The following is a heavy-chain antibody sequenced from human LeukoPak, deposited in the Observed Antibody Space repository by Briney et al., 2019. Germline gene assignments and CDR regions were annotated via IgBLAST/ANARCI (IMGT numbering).Heavy chain of an antibody. Sequence: KAGGFLRLSCAASGFTFSSYSMNWVRRAPGKGLEWVSSISSSGYIYYADSVKGRFTISRDNAKNSLYLQMNSLRAEDTAVYYCARDFRVVNDVDTAMVNEYWGQGTLVTVSS. CDR3: ARDFRVVNDVDTAMVNEY. J-gene: IGHJ4*02. D-gene: IGHD5-18*01. V-gene: IGHV3-21*01. CDR1: GFTFSSYS. CDR2: ISSSGYI.